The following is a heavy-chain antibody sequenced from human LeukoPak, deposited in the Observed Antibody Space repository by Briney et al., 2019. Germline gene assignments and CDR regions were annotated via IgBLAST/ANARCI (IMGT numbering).Heavy chain of an antibody. Sequence: GGSLRLSCAASGFIFRNYAMRWVRQAPGKGLEWVSAISGGGGDRFYADSVKGRCTISRDNSKNTLYLQMSSLRVEDTAVYFCGKAEAGTYYFDYWGQGTLVTVSS. D-gene: IGHD6-19*01. CDR1: GFIFRNYA. CDR3: GKAEAGTYYFDY. J-gene: IGHJ4*02. V-gene: IGHV3-23*01. CDR2: ISGGGGDR.